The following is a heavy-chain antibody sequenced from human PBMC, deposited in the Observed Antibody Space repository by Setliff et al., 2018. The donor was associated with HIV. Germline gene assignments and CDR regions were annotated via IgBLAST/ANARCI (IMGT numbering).Heavy chain of an antibody. CDR1: GAPLNGFF. V-gene: IGHV4-34*01. CDR2: VNHSGTT. J-gene: IGHJ4*02. Sequence: PSETLSLTCAVYGAPLNGFFSSWVRQRPERGLEWIGEVNHSGTTNYNPSLKSRVTISVDTSKNQFSLRVKSVTAGDTGLYFCARRRGPMVRGVDPAPSFFFDYWGQGTPVTVSS. CDR3: ARRRGPMVRGVDPAPSFFFDY. D-gene: IGHD3-10*01.